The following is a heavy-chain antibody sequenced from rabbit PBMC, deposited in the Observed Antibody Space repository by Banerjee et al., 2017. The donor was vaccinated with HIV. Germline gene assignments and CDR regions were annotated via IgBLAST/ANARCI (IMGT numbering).Heavy chain of an antibody. V-gene: IGHV1S45*01. CDR1: GFSFSNKYV. D-gene: IGHD6-1*01. Sequence: QEQLEESGGDLVKPEGSLTLTCTASGFSFSNKYVMCWVRQAPGKGLEWIACIYAGSSGNTYYASWAKGRFTISKTSSTTVTLQMTSLTAADTATYFCARGRYAGYTYATGGSLWGPGTLVTVS. J-gene: IGHJ4*01. CDR2: IYAGSSGNT. CDR3: ARGRYAGYTYATGGSL.